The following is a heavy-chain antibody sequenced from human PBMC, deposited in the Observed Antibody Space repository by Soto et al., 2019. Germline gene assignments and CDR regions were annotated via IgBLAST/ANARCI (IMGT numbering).Heavy chain of an antibody. Sequence: GASVKVSCKASGYTFTGYYMHWVRQAPGQGLEWMGWINPNSGGTNYAQKFQGWVTMTRDTSISTAYMELNSLRAEDTAVYYCAKDLIYGYNSGRPFDSWGQGTLVTVSS. V-gene: IGHV1-2*04. CDR1: GYTFTGYY. J-gene: IGHJ4*02. CDR2: INPNSGGT. D-gene: IGHD6-19*01. CDR3: AKDLIYGYNSGRPFDS.